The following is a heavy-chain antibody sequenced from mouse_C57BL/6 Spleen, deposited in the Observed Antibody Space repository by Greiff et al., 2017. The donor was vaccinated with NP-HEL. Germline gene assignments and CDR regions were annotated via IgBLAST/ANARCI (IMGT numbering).Heavy chain of an antibody. CDR2: IDPENGDT. Sequence: EVRLQQSGAELVRPGASVKLSCTASGFNIKDDYMHWVKQRPEQGLEWIGWIDPENGDTEYASKFQGKATITADTSSNTAYLQLSSLTSEDTAVYYCLITGYFDYWGQGTTLTVSS. CDR3: LITGYFDY. V-gene: IGHV14-4*01. J-gene: IGHJ2*01. CDR1: GFNIKDDY. D-gene: IGHD1-1*01.